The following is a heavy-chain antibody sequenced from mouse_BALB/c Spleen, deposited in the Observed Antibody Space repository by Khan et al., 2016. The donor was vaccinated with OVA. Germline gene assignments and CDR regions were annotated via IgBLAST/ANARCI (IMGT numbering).Heavy chain of an antibody. CDR1: GFTFSTYA. CDR3: AREAYRYDEYYFDY. CDR2: ISSGGST. J-gene: IGHJ2*01. D-gene: IGHD2-14*01. V-gene: IGHV5-6-5*01. Sequence: EVQGVESGGDSVKPGGSLKLSCAVSGFTFSTYAMSWVRQTPEKRLEWVASISSGGSTYYPDSVKGQFTISRDNARNIVYLQTTRLRSEDMAMYYCAREAYRYDEYYFDYWGQGTTLTVSS.